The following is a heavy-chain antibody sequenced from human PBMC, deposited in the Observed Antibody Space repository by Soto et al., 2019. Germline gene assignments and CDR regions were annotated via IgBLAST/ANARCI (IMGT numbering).Heavy chain of an antibody. D-gene: IGHD3-3*01. CDR3: ARDAAPTEITIFGVVMSWFDP. CDR2: INAGNGNT. V-gene: IGHV1-3*01. CDR1: GYTFTSYA. Sequence: ASVKVSCKASGYTFTSYAMHWVRQAPGQRLEWMGWINAGNGNTKYSQKFQGRVTITRDTSASTAYMELSSLRSEDTAVYYCARDAAPTEITIFGVVMSWFDPWGQ. J-gene: IGHJ5*02.